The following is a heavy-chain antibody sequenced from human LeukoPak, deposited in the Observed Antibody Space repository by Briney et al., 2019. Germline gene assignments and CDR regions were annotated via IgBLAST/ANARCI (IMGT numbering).Heavy chain of an antibody. V-gene: IGHV4-38-2*02. CDR1: GYSISSGYY. CDR3: AREAAYCGGDCYSRTPYFDY. J-gene: IGHJ4*02. Sequence: SETLSLTCTVSGYSISSGYYWGWIRQPPGKGLEWIGSIYHSGSTYYNPSLKSRVTISVDTSKNQFSLKLSSVTAADTAVYYCAREAAYCGGDCYSRTPYFDYWGLGTLVTVSS. D-gene: IGHD2-21*02. CDR2: IYHSGST.